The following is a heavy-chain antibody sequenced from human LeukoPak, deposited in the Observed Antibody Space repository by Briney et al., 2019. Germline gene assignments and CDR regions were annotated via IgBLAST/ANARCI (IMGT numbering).Heavy chain of an antibody. V-gene: IGHV1-69*05. CDR3: ARVGYDSSGYYSYKDV. CDR2: IIPIFGTA. CDR1: GGTFSSYA. J-gene: IGHJ6*03. D-gene: IGHD3-22*01. Sequence: GSSVKVSCKASGGTFSSYAISWVRQAPGQGLEWMGGIIPIFGTANYAQKFQGRVTITTDESTSTAYMELSSLRSEDTAVYYCARVGYDSSGYYSYKDVWGKGTTVTVSS.